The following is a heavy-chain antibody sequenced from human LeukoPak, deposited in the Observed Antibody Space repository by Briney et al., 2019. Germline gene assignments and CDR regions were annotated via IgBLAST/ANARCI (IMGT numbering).Heavy chain of an antibody. V-gene: IGHV4-59*01. CDR1: SDSISSNY. CDR2: ISNSGST. Sequence: PSETLSLTCTVSSDSISSNYWSWVRPPPGKGLEWIGYISNSGSTKYNPSLRSRVTISVDTPKNLFSLKLTSMTAADTAFYCARCRDEFADYGFTSWGQGTLVTVSS. J-gene: IGHJ1*01. CDR3: ARCRDEFADYGFTS. D-gene: IGHD4-17*01.